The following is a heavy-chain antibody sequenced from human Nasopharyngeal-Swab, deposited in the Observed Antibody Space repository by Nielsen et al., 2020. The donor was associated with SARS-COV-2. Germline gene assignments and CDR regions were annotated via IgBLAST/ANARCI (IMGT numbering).Heavy chain of an antibody. J-gene: IGHJ4*02. CDR2: IGSSGTIM. CDR1: GFTFTSFT. D-gene: IGHD3-3*01. Sequence: GGSLRLSCAASGFTFTSFTMNWVRQAPGKGLEWLSYIGSSGTIMFYADSVKGRFTISRDNAKNSLYLQMNSLRDEDTAVYFCARDLNWSFDCWGQGTLVTVSS. CDR3: ARDLNWSFDC. V-gene: IGHV3-48*02.